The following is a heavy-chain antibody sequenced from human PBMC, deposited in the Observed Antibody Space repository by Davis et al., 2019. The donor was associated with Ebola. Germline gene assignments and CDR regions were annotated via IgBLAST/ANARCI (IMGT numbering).Heavy chain of an antibody. V-gene: IGHV4-34*01. J-gene: IGHJ6*02. Sequence: ESLKISCAASGFTFSGSAMHWVRQASGKGLEWIGEINHSGSTNYNPSLKSRVTISVDTSKNQFSLKLSSVTAADTAVYYCARDGWSYYGMDVWGQGTTVTVSS. CDR2: INHSGST. CDR3: ARDGWSYYGMDV. D-gene: IGHD3-10*01. CDR1: GFTFSGSA.